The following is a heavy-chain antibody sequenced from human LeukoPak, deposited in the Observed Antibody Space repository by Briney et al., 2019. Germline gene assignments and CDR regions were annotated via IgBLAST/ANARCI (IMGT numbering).Heavy chain of an antibody. D-gene: IGHD6-13*01. CDR1: GGSFSGYY. CDR2: INHSGST. Sequence: SETLSLTCAVYGGSFSGYYWSWIRQPPGKGLEWIGEINHSGSTNYNPSLKSRVTISVDTSKNQFSLKLSSVTAADTAVYYCARSRGAADPIYYFDYWGQGTLVTVSS. J-gene: IGHJ4*02. CDR3: ARSRGAADPIYYFDY. V-gene: IGHV4-34*01.